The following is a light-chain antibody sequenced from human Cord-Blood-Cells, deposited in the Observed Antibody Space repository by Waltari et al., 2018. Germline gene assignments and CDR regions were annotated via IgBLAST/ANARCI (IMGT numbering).Light chain of an antibody. Sequence: QSVLTQPPSVSGAPGQRVTISCTGSSSNIGAGYDVHWYQQLPGTAPKRLIYGNVDRPSGVPDRFSGSKAGTSASLAITGLQAEEEADYYCQSYDSSLSGSVVFGGGTKLTVL. CDR2: GNV. J-gene: IGLJ2*01. CDR3: QSYDSSLSGSVV. CDR1: SSNIGAGYD. V-gene: IGLV1-40*01.